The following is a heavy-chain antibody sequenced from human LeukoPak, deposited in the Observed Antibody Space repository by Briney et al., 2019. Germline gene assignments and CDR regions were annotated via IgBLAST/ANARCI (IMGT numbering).Heavy chain of an antibody. J-gene: IGHJ4*02. D-gene: IGHD2/OR15-2a*01. CDR1: AGAITRTSYF. CDR3: ASLGPYSTTWYGGY. V-gene: IGHV4-39*01. Sequence: SETLSLTCTVSAGAITRTSYFWGWIRQSPGKGLEWIGSIYYSGTTYYNPSLESRVTISVDTSKNQFSLHLNSVTAADTAVYYCASLGPYSTTWYGGYWGQGSQVTVSS. CDR2: IYYSGTT.